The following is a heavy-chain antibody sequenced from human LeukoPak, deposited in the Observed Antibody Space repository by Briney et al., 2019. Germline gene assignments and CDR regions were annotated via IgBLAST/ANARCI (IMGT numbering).Heavy chain of an antibody. Sequence: PGGSLRLSCAASGFTFSSYSMNWVRQAPGKGLEWVSSISSSSSYIYYADSVKGRFTISRDNAKNSLYLQMNSLRAEDTAVYYCARGRGSGLTGGYWGQGTLVTVSS. CDR3: ARGRGSGLTGGY. J-gene: IGHJ4*02. D-gene: IGHD6-19*01. V-gene: IGHV3-21*01. CDR1: GFTFSSYS. CDR2: ISSSSSYI.